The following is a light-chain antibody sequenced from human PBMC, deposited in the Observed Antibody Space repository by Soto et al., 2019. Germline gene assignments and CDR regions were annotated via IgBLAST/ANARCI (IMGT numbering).Light chain of an antibody. J-gene: IGKJ1*01. Sequence: IVLTQSPATLSLSPGERATLSCRSSQSINSELAWYQQKPGQAPRLLMYGASTRATGIPARFSGSGSGTEFTLIISSLQSEDFAAYYCQQYNQWPPWTFGQGTKVDIK. CDR1: QSINSE. CDR2: GAS. V-gene: IGKV3-15*01. CDR3: QQYNQWPPWT.